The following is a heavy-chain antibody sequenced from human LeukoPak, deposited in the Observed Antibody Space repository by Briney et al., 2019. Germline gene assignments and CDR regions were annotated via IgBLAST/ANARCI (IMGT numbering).Heavy chain of an antibody. CDR2: IYYSGST. CDR3: ARSPITMVRGVISSINWFDP. J-gene: IGHJ5*02. CDR1: GGSISSYY. D-gene: IGHD3-10*01. V-gene: IGHV4-59*01. Sequence: SETLSLTCTVSGGSISSYYWSWIRQPPGKGLEWIGYIYYSGSTNYNPSLKGRVTISVDTSKNQFSLKLSSVTAADTAVYYCARSPITMVRGVISSINWFDPWGQGTLVTVSS.